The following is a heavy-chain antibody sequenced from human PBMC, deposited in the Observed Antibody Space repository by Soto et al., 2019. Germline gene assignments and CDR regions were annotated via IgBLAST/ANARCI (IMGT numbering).Heavy chain of an antibody. CDR2: MNPKGGET. Sequence: GASVKVSCKASGYTFTSNDIYWMRQATGQGLECMGWMNPKGGETRYAPKFQDRVIMTTNTSIYTAYLELTRLTSADTAVYYCARGRAGGGVKRSWFDPWGQGTLVTVSS. D-gene: IGHD2-8*02. V-gene: IGHV1-8*01. CDR1: GYTFTSND. J-gene: IGHJ5*02. CDR3: ARGRAGGGVKRSWFDP.